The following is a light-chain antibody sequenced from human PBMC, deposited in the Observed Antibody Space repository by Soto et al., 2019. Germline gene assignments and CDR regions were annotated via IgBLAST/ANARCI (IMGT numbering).Light chain of an antibody. J-gene: IGKJ2*01. CDR1: QSVSSSY. Sequence: EIVLTQSPGTLSLSPGERATLSCRASQSVSSSYLAWYQQKPGQAPRLLIYGASSRATGIPDRFSGSRSGTDFTLTISRLEPEEFAGYYCQQYGSSPRYTFGQGTKLEIK. CDR2: GAS. CDR3: QQYGSSPRYT. V-gene: IGKV3-20*01.